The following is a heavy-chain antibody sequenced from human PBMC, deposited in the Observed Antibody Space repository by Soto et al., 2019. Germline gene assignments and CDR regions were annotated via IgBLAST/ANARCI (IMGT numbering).Heavy chain of an antibody. V-gene: IGHV4-34*01. CDR2: INHSGST. Sequence: QVQLQQWGAGLLKPSETLSLTCAVYGGSFSGYYWSWIRQPPGKGLEWIGEINHSGSTNYNPSLKSRDTISVDTSKNQFSLKLSSVTAADTAVYYCARGLKYCSGGSCYSPRYYYYYMDVWGKGTTVTVSS. CDR3: ARGLKYCSGGSCYSPRYYYYYMDV. J-gene: IGHJ6*03. D-gene: IGHD2-15*01. CDR1: GGSFSGYY.